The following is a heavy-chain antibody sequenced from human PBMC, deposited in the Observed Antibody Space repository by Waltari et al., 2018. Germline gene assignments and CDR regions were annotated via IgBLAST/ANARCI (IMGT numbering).Heavy chain of an antibody. J-gene: IGHJ6*02. V-gene: IGHV3-74*01. CDR2: INSDGSST. D-gene: IGHD1-26*01. CDR1: GFTFSSYW. Sequence: EVQLVESGGGLVQPGGSLRLPCPASGFTFSSYWTHWVSQDPGKGVVWVSRINSDGSSTSYADSVKGRFTISRDNAKNTLYLQMNSLRAEDTAVYYCARVLPYMDVWGQGTTVTVSS. CDR3: ARVLPYMDV.